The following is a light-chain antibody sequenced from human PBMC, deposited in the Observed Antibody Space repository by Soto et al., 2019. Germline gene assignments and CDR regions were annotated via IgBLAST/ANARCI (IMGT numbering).Light chain of an antibody. J-gene: IGKJ1*01. Sequence: EIVMTQSPATLSVSPGERATLSCRASQSVSSNLAWYQQKPGQAPRRLIYGASTRATGIPARFSGSGSGTEFTITISSLQSEDFAVYSCQQYNNWPPWTLGQGTKVEIK. CDR1: QSVSSN. CDR2: GAS. CDR3: QQYNNWPPWT. V-gene: IGKV3-15*01.